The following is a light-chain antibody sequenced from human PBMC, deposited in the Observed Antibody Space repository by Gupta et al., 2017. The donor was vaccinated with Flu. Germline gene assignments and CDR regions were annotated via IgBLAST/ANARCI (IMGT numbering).Light chain of an antibody. J-gene: IGLJ2*01. CDR1: SRDVGGYNY. CDR3: CSYAGSYSVV. Sequence: QSALTQPRSVSGSPGQSVTISCTGTSRDVGGYNYVSWYQQHPGKAPKLMIYDVSKRPSGVPDRFSGSKSGNTASLTISGLQAEDEADYDCCSYAGSYSVVFGGGTKLTVL. V-gene: IGLV2-11*01. CDR2: DVS.